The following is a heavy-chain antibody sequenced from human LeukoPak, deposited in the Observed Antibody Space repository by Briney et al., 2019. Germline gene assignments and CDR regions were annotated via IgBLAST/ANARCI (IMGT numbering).Heavy chain of an antibody. CDR3: ARDYDSSGYLDY. J-gene: IGHJ4*02. D-gene: IGHD3-22*01. CDR1: GFTFSSYS. V-gene: IGHV3-21*01. Sequence: GGSLRLSCAASGFTFSSYSMNWVRQAPGKGLEWVSSISSSSSYIYYADSVKGRFTISRDNSKNTLYLQMNSLRAEGTAVYYCARDYDSSGYLDYWGQGTLVTVSS. CDR2: ISSSSSYI.